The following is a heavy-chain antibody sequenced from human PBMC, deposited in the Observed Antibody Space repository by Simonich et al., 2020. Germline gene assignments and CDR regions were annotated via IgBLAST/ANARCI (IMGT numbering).Heavy chain of an antibody. CDR2: ISSSSSTI. CDR3: ARDSSYYAFDI. V-gene: IGHV3-48*01. Sequence: EVQLVESGGGLVQPGGSLRLSCAASGFTFSSYSMNWVRQAPGKGLELVSYISSSSSTINYADSVKGRFTISRDNAKNSLYLQMNSLRAEDTAVYYCARDSSYYAFDIWGQGTMVTVSS. J-gene: IGHJ3*02. CDR1: GFTFSSYS. D-gene: IGHD5-12*01.